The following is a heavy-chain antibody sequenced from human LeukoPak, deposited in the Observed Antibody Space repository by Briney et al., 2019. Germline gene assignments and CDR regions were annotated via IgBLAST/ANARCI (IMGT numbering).Heavy chain of an antibody. CDR1: SFTFSKYW. D-gene: IGHD6-13*01. J-gene: IGHJ4*02. CDR3: ARDLAGADDY. V-gene: IGHV3-74*01. Sequence: GGSLRLSCAASSFTFSKYWFHWVRQAPGKGLDWVSRIDTNGRTTDYADSVRGRFTISRDNAKNTLFLEMNSLRAEDTAVYYCARDLAGADDYWGQGTLVTVSS. CDR2: IDTNGRTT.